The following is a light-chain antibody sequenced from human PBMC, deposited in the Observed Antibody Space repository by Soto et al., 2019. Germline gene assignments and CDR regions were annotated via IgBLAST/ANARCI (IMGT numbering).Light chain of an antibody. Sequence: ESLLTQSPGSLSLSPGEGATLSCRSSQTVISNYLAWYQKKPGQAPRLLIYGASSRATGIPDRFSGSGSGTEFTLTISRLEPEDFAVYYCQKYDTAPYSFGQGTKLEIK. CDR2: GAS. CDR3: QKYDTAPYS. J-gene: IGKJ2*03. V-gene: IGKV3-20*01. CDR1: QTVISNY.